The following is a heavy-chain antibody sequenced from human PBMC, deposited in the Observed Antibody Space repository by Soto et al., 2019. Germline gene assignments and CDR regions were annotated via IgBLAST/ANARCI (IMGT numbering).Heavy chain of an antibody. Sequence: GGSLRLSCISSGFTFRTYTMNWVRQAPGKGLEWVSGIRGFSPYTFYAESVKGRFTITRDNAKNSVFLQMDSLRAEDTAVYYCARDRGYDAHDYYYNAMDVWGQGTTVTVSS. CDR2: IRGFSPYT. J-gene: IGHJ6*02. CDR1: GFTFRTYT. CDR3: ARDRGYDAHDYYYNAMDV. D-gene: IGHD3-10*01. V-gene: IGHV3-21*01.